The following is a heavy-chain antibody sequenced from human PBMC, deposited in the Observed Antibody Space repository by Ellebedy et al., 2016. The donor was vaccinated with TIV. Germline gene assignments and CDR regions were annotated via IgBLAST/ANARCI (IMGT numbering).Heavy chain of an antibody. Sequence: PGGSLRLSCATSGFTFSDYYMSWIRQAPGKGLEWISYISSSGNTFYYADSVKGRFTISRDNPKNSMYLQMDSLRAEDTGVYYCARGLFGSGRYSCDYWGQGTLVIVSS. CDR1: GFTFSDYY. D-gene: IGHD3-10*01. CDR2: ISSSGNTF. V-gene: IGHV3-11*04. J-gene: IGHJ4*02. CDR3: ARGLFGSGRYSCDY.